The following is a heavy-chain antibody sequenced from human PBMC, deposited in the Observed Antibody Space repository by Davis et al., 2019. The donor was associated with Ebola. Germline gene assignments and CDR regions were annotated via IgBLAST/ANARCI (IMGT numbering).Heavy chain of an antibody. Sequence: PGGSLRLSCTVPGGSISSSSYYWGWIRQPPGKGLEWIGSIYYSGSTYYNPSLKSRVTISVDTSKNQFSLKLSSVTAADTAVYYCARGSYYMDVWGKGTTVTVSS. CDR3: ARGSYYMDV. CDR2: IYYSGST. CDR1: GGSISSSSYY. V-gene: IGHV4-39*07. J-gene: IGHJ6*03.